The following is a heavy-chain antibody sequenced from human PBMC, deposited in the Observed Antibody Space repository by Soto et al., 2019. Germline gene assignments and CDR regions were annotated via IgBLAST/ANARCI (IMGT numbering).Heavy chain of an antibody. D-gene: IGHD3-22*01. CDR1: GGSISSGDYY. V-gene: IGHV4-30-4*01. CDR2: IYYSGST. CDR3: ARGWTYYYDSSGLNWFDP. Sequence: TSETLSLTCTVSGGSISSGDYYWSWIRQPPGKGLEWIGYIYYSGSTYYNPSLKSRVTISVDTSKNQFSLKLSSVTAADTAVYYCARGWTYYYDSSGLNWFDPWGQGTLVTVSS. J-gene: IGHJ5*02.